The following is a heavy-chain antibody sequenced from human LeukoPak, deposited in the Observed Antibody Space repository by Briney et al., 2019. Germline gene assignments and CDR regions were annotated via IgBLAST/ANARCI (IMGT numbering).Heavy chain of an antibody. Sequence: SETLSLTCTVSGGSISSYYWSWIRQPPGKGLEWIGEINHSGSTNYNPSLKSRVTISVDTSKNQFSLKLSSVTAADTAVYYCARGRSSSPHYYYYYMDVWGKGTTVTVSS. V-gene: IGHV4-34*01. CDR1: GGSISSYY. CDR2: INHSGST. CDR3: ARGRSSSPHYYYYYMDV. J-gene: IGHJ6*03. D-gene: IGHD6-6*01.